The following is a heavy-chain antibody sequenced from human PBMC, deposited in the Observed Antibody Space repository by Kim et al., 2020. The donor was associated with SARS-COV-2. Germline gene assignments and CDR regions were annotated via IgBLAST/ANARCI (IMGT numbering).Heavy chain of an antibody. V-gene: IGHV1-8*01. CDR2: MKPNNGNT. CDR3: ARTIDF. Sequence: ASVKVSCKASVYSFTNYDINWVRQAPGQGLEWMGWMKPNNGNTGFAQKFQGRITMTRNTSISTAYMELNSLRSDDTAMYYCARTIDFWGQGTLVTVSS. CDR1: VYSFTNYD. J-gene: IGHJ4*02.